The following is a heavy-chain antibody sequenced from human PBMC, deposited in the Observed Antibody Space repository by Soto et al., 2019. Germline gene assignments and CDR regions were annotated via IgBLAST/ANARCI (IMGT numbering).Heavy chain of an antibody. CDR1: GFTFSSYG. Sequence: PGGSLRLSCAASGFTFSSYGMHWVRQAPGKGLEWVAVISYDGSNKYYADSVKGRFTISRDNSKNTLYLQMNSLRAEDTAVYYCAKVLFPNPYYYYYGMDVWGQGTTVTVSS. CDR2: ISYDGSNK. V-gene: IGHV3-30*18. CDR3: AKVLFPNPYYYYYGMDV. J-gene: IGHJ6*02.